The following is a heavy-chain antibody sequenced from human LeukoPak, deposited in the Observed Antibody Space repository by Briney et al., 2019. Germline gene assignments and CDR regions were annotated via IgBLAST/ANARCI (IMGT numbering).Heavy chain of an antibody. V-gene: IGHV3-21*01. D-gene: IGHD3-3*01. CDR1: GFTFRTYS. CDR3: ARDRYDFWSGPRHYYYGMDV. Sequence: PGGSLRLSCAASGFTFRTYSMNWVRQAPGKGLEWVAAITSISNYIWYADSVKGRFTVSRDNAKTSLYLQMNSLRAEDTAVYYCARDRYDFWSGPRHYYYGMDVWGQGTTVTVSS. CDR2: ITSISNYI. J-gene: IGHJ6*02.